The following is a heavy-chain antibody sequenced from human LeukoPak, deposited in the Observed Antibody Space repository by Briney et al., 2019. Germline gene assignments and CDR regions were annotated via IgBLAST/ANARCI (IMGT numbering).Heavy chain of an antibody. CDR3: ARKGYTNGFDY. CDR2: IFYSGTT. D-gene: IGHD5-18*01. Sequence: SETLSLTCTVSGGSISSYYWSWIRQPPGKGLEWIGFIFYSGTTNYNPSLKSRVTISVDTSKNQFSLKVISVTAADTAVYYCARKGYTNGFDYWGQGTLVTVSS. J-gene: IGHJ4*02. V-gene: IGHV4-59*08. CDR1: GGSISSYY.